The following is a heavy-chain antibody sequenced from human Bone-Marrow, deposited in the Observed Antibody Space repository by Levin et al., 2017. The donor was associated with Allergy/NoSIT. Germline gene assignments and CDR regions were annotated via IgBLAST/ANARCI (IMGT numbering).Heavy chain of an antibody. D-gene: IGHD3-10*01. V-gene: IGHV1-69*13. CDR1: GGTFSSYA. Sequence: SVKVSCKASGGTFSSYAISWVRQAPGQGLEWMGGIIPIFGTANYAQKFQGRVTITADESTSTAYMELSSLRSEDTAVYYCARDWGMGSGSYSFYWGQGTLVTVSS. CDR2: IIPIFGTA. CDR3: ARDWGMGSGSYSFY. J-gene: IGHJ4*02.